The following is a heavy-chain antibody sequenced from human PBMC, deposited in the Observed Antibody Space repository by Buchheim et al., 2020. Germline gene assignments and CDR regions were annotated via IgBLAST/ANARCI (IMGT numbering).Heavy chain of an antibody. Sequence: EVQLVESGGGLVQPGGSLRLSCAASGFTFSSYSMNRVRQAPGKGLEWVSYISSSSSTIYYADSVKGRFTISRDNAKNSLYLQMNSLRAEDTAVYYCARDQEYSSSSGLNYWGQGTL. D-gene: IGHD6-6*01. J-gene: IGHJ4*02. V-gene: IGHV3-48*01. CDR1: GFTFSSYS. CDR3: ARDQEYSSSSGLNY. CDR2: ISSSSSTI.